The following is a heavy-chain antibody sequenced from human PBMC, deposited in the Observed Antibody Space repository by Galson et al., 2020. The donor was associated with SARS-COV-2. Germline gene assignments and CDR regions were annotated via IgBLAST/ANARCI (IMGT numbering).Heavy chain of an antibody. CDR2: INPRDDIT. D-gene: IGHD2-21*01. CDR1: GYTFTSYY. Sequence: ASVKVSCKASGYTFTSYYLHWVRQAPGQGLEWVGIINPRDDITAYAQKFQGRVTMTRDTSTSTVYMELSSLRPEDTAVYYCAREWGDTSSSGFDYGGRGTLVTVSS. CDR3: AREWGDTSSSGFDY. J-gene: IGHJ4*02. V-gene: IGHV1-46*01.